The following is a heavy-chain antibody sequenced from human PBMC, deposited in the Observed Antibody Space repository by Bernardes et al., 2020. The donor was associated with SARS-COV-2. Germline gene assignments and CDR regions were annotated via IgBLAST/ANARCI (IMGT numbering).Heavy chain of an antibody. V-gene: IGHV3-23*01. J-gene: IGHJ4*02. CDR1: GFTFSMYG. CDR3: SKDQKSLETLYALSF. CDR2: MTGGGDGK. Sequence: GGSLRLSCAASGFTFSMYGMNWVRQAPGKGLEWVSAMTGGGDGKYYADSVKGRFVISRDNSRDILYLQMNSLRAEDTGVYYCSKDQKSLETLYALSFWGQGTVVTVSS. D-gene: IGHD1-1*01.